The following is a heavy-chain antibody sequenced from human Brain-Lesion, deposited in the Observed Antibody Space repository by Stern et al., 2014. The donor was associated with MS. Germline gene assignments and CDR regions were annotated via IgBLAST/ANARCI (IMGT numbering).Heavy chain of an antibody. Sequence: QVQLMQSGAEVKKPGASVKVSCTVSGYTLTELSMHWVRQAPRKGLEWMGGFVPEDGETIYAQKFQGRVTMTEDTSTDTAYMELSILRSEDTAVYYCATLSPGAGGNYYRHFDYWGQGTLVTVSS. J-gene: IGHJ4*02. CDR3: ATLSPGAGGNYYRHFDY. CDR2: FVPEDGET. D-gene: IGHD1-26*01. V-gene: IGHV1-24*01. CDR1: GYTLTELS.